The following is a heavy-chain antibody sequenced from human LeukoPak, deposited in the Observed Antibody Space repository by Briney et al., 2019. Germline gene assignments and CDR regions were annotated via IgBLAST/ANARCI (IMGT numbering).Heavy chain of an antibody. Sequence: SETLSLTCTVSGDSISNSNYYWGWIRQPPGKGLEWIGNIYYSGSIYYNPSLKSRVTISVDMSKNQFSLKLSSVTAADTAVYYCARERSGSEIFARSFDIWGQGTMVTVSS. CDR2: IYYSGSI. V-gene: IGHV4-39*07. J-gene: IGHJ3*02. CDR1: GDSISNSNYY. CDR3: ARERSGSEIFARSFDI. D-gene: IGHD3-3*01.